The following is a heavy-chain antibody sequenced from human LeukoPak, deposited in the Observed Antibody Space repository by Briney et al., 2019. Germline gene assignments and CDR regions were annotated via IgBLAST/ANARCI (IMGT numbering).Heavy chain of an antibody. J-gene: IGHJ3*02. D-gene: IGHD5-12*01. V-gene: IGHV1-18*01. CDR1: GYSFTSYG. CDR2: ISAYNGDT. Sequence: GASVKVSCKASGYSFTSYGFSWVRQAPGQGLEWMGWISAYNGDTNYAQKLQGRVTMTTDTSTSTAYMELRSLRSDDTAVYYCARDSDSGYDYWTSRAFDIWGQGTMVTVSS. CDR3: ARDSDSGYDYWTSRAFDI.